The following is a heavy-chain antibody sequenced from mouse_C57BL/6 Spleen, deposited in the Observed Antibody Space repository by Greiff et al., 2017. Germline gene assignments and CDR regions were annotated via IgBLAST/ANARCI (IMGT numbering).Heavy chain of an antibody. CDR3: ARLEPRYWYFDV. CDR1: GFTFTDYY. V-gene: IGHV7-3*01. CDR2: IRNKANGYTT. Sequence: EVKLVESGGGLVQPGGSLSLSCAASGFTFTDYYMSWVRQPPGKALEWLGFIRNKANGYTTEYSASVKGRFTISRDNSQSILYLQMNALRAEDSATYYCARLEPRYWYFDVWGTGTTVTVSS. D-gene: IGHD6-1*01. J-gene: IGHJ1*03.